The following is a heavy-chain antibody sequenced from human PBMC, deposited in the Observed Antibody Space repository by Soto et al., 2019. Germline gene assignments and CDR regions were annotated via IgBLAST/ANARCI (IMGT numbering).Heavy chain of an antibody. CDR3: AKDQGGYMVSGMDV. V-gene: IGHV1-2*02. CDR2: INPNSGAT. D-gene: IGHD2-2*02. CDR1: GYTFTDYY. Sequence: EASVKVSCKASGYTFTDYYIYWLRQAPGHGLEWMGWINPNSGATNYAHNFQGRVTMTRDTSIRAAYMELSRLSSDDTAVYYCAKDQGGYMVSGMDVWGQGNPGHR. J-gene: IGHJ6*02.